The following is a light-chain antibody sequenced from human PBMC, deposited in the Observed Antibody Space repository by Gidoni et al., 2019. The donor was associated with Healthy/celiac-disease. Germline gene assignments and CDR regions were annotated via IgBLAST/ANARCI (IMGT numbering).Light chain of an antibody. J-gene: IGKJ4*01. V-gene: IGKV3-15*01. CDR2: GAS. CDR3: HQYRNWPSLT. CDR1: QAINSN. Sequence: EVVMTQSPAIVSVSPGDTATLSCRASQAINSNLAWYQQRPGQAPRLLIYGASTRATGIPARFSGSGSGTEFTLTISSLQFEDFAVYYCHQYRNWPSLTFGGXTKVDIK.